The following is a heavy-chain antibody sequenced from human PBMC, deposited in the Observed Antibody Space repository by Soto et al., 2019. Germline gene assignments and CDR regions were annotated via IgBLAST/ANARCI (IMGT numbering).Heavy chain of an antibody. D-gene: IGHD4-17*01. CDR2: IIPIFGTA. CDR1: GGTFSSYA. J-gene: IGHJ4*02. CDR3: ARDSAYGDYQYYFDY. V-gene: IGHV1-69*13. Sequence: GASVKFSCKASGGTFSSYAISWVRQAPGQGREWMGGIIPIFGTANYAQKFQGRVTITADESTSTAYMELSSLRSEDAAVYYCARDSAYGDYQYYFDYWGQGTLVTVSS.